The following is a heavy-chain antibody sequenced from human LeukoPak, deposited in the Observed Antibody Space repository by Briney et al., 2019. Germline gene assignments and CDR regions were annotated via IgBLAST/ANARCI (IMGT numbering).Heavy chain of an antibody. D-gene: IGHD3-22*01. J-gene: IGHJ4*02. Sequence: SETLFLTCTVSGGSISSYYWSWIRQPPGKGLEWIGYIYYSGSTNYNPSLKSRVTISVDTSKNQFSLKLSSVTAADTAVYYCARHPSAYYDSSGYYFDYWGQGTLVTVSS. V-gene: IGHV4-59*08. CDR2: IYYSGST. CDR3: ARHPSAYYDSSGYYFDY. CDR1: GGSISSYY.